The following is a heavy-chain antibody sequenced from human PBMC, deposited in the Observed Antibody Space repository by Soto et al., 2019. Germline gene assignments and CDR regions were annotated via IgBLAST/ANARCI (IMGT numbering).Heavy chain of an antibody. D-gene: IGHD2-2*01. CDR1: GGTFTSYA. CDR2: SIPIFGTA. J-gene: IGHJ6*02. CDR3: AKLVGPAARRSSMHV. Sequence: QVQLVQSGAEVKKPGSSVKVSCKASGGTFTSYAVSWVRQAPGQGLEWMGVSIPIFGTANYARKFQGRVTITAVKSTSTAYMELSSLRSEDTAVYYCAKLVGPAARRSSMHVWGQGTTVTVSS. V-gene: IGHV1-69*06.